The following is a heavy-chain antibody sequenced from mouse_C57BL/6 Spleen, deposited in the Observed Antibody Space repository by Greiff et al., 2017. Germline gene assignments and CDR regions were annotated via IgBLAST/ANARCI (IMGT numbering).Heavy chain of an antibody. Sequence: EVQLQQSGPELVKPGASVKISCKASGYTFTDYYMNWVKQSHGKSLEWIGDINPNNGGTSYNQKFKGKATLTVDKSSSTAYMVRRSLTSEDSAVYYCASYDSWYFDVWGTGTTVTVSS. V-gene: IGHV1-26*01. J-gene: IGHJ1*03. D-gene: IGHD2-4*01. CDR1: GYTFTDYY. CDR2: INPNNGGT. CDR3: ASYDSWYFDV.